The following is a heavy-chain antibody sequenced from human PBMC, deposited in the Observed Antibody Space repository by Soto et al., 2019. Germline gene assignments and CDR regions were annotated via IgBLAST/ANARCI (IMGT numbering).Heavy chain of an antibody. CDR1: GYTFTGYY. CDR3: ARAGGITGTRSWGGSGAFDI. D-gene: IGHD1-7*01. V-gene: IGHV1-2*04. J-gene: IGHJ3*02. Sequence: ASVKVSCKASGYTFTGYYMHWVRQAPGQGLEWMGWINPNSGGTNYAQKFQGWVTMTRDTSISTAYMELSRLRSDDTAVYYCARAGGITGTRSWGGSGAFDIWGQGTMVTVSS. CDR2: INPNSGGT.